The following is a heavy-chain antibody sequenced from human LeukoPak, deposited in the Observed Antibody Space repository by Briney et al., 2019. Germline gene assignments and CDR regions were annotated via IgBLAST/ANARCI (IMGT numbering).Heavy chain of an antibody. Sequence: PRASVKVTCKASGYTFTSYYMHWVRQAPGQGLEWMGIINPSGGSTSYAQRFQGRVTMTRDTSTSTVYMELSSLRSEDTAVYYCARGTSRGKIDYWGQGTLVTVSS. CDR3: ARGTSRGKIDY. J-gene: IGHJ4*02. D-gene: IGHD1-26*01. CDR1: GYTFTSYY. V-gene: IGHV1-46*01. CDR2: INPSGGST.